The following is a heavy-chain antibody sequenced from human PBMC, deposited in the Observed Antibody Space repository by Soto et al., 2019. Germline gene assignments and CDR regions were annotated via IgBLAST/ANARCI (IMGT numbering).Heavy chain of an antibody. D-gene: IGHD1-1*01. V-gene: IGHV3-33*01. J-gene: IGHJ6*02. CDR1: GFTFSSYG. CDR2: IWYDGSNK. Sequence: PGGSLRLSCAASGFTFSSYGMHWVRQAPGKGLEWVAVIWYDGSNKYYADSVKGRFTISRDNSKNTLYLQMNSLRAEDTAVYYCARDPSERLDYYYYGMDVWVQGTTVTVSS. CDR3: ARDPSERLDYYYYGMDV.